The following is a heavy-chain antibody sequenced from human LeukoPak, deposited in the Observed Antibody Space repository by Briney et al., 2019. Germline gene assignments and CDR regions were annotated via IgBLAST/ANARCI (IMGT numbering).Heavy chain of an antibody. CDR3: AKGDLLAVAGLNCFAP. CDR1: GFTFSSYA. D-gene: IGHD6-19*01. J-gene: IGHJ5*02. V-gene: IGHV3-23*01. Sequence: PGGSLRLSCAASGFTFSSYAMSWVRQAPGKGLEWVSAISGSGGSTYYADSVKGRFAISRDNSKNTLYLQMNSLRAEDTAVYYWAKGDLLAVAGLNCFAPWGQGTLVTVSS. CDR2: ISGSGGST.